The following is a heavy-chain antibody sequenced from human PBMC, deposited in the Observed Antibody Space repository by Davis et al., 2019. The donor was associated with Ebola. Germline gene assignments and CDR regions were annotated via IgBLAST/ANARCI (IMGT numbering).Heavy chain of an antibody. Sequence: ASVKVSCKASGYIFTSYGISWVRQAPGQGLEWMGWISAYNGNTNYAQKLQGRVTMTTDTSTSTAYMELRSLRSDDTAVYYCARRGYCSGGSCLRGYYYYGMDVWGQGTTVTVSS. V-gene: IGHV1-18*01. D-gene: IGHD2-15*01. J-gene: IGHJ6*02. CDR2: ISAYNGNT. CDR3: ARRGYCSGGSCLRGYYYYGMDV. CDR1: GYIFTSYG.